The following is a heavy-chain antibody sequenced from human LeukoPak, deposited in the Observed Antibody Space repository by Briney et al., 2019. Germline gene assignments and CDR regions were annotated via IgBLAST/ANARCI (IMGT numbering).Heavy chain of an antibody. D-gene: IGHD4-11*01. CDR1: GGSLSSGSYY. CDR2: INTSGST. V-gene: IGHV4-61*02. J-gene: IGHJ6*02. CDR3: ASIQSYYFGLDV. Sequence: SQTLSLTCTVSGGSLSSGSYYWSWIRQPAGKGLEWIGRINTSGSTNYNPSLKSRVTISVDTSKNQFSLKLSSVTAADTAVYYCASIQSYYFGLDVWGQGTTVTVSS.